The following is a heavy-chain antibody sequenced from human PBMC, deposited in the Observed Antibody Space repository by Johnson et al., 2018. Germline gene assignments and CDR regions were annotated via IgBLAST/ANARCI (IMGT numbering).Heavy chain of an antibody. CDR2: ISYDGSNK. J-gene: IGHJ1*01. V-gene: IGHV3-30*18. CDR1: GFTFSSYG. D-gene: IGHD1-26*01. Sequence: QVQLVQSGGGVVQPGRSXRLSCAASGFTFSSYGMHWVRQAPGKGLEWVAVISYDGSNKYYADSVKGPFTISRDNSKNTLYLQMNSLRAEETAVYYGAKEGVMEWEYYGPFQYWGPGTLVTVSS. CDR3: AKEGVMEWEYYGPFQY.